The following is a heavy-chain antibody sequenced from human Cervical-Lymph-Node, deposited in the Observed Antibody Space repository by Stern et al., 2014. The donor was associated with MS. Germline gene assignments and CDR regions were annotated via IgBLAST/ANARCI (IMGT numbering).Heavy chain of an antibody. D-gene: IGHD2-21*01. CDR1: GYNFINYW. J-gene: IGHJ4*02. Sequence: EVPLEESGAELKEPGESLKISCKTSGYNFINYWIAWVRQVPGKGLEWIGIIYPGDSDIRYSPSFQGHVTMSVDKSKTTAYLQWKSLKASDTAVYYCARWSVACDYWGQGALITVSS. V-gene: IGHV5-51*03. CDR3: ARWSVACDY. CDR2: IYPGDSDI.